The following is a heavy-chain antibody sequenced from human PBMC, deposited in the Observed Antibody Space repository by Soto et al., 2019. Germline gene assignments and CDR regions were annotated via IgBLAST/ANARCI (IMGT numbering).Heavy chain of an antibody. Sequence: PGGSLRLSCAASGFSFGVYEISWVRQAPGKGLEWVSALSGSGYTTYYADSVKGRFTISRDNSNNTLYLQMNSLRVEDTAVYFCARWDSFGYYFDSWGQGTPVTVSS. J-gene: IGHJ4*02. CDR2: LSGSGYTT. CDR1: GFSFGVYE. CDR3: ARWDSFGYYFDS. D-gene: IGHD5-18*01. V-gene: IGHV3-23*01.